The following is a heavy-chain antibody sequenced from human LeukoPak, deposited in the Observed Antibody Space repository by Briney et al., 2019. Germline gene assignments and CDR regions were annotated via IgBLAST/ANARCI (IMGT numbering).Heavy chain of an antibody. Sequence: NPSETLSLTCTVSGGSFNSSTYYWGWIRQSPGKGLEWIGSISHSGGTYYNPYLESRISISIDTSKNQFSLSLNSVTAADTAVYYCASQPVKYNSGWYFGGSSYYYYYMDVWGKGTTVTISS. J-gene: IGHJ6*03. V-gene: IGHV4-39*01. D-gene: IGHD6-19*01. CDR2: ISHSGGT. CDR1: GGSFNSSTYY. CDR3: ASQPVKYNSGWYFGGSSYYYYYMDV.